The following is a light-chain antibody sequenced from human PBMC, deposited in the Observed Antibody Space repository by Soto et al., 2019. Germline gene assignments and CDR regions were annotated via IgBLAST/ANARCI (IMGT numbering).Light chain of an antibody. CDR1: SSDVGGYNY. CDR2: DVS. V-gene: IGLV2-14*01. CDR3: SSYTSSSLS. J-gene: IGLJ1*01. Sequence: QSALTQPASVPGSPGQSITISCTGTSSDVGGYNYVSWYQQHPGKAPKLMIYDVSNRPSGVSNRFSGSKSGNTASLTISGLQAEDEADYYCSSYTSSSLSFGTGTKVTVL.